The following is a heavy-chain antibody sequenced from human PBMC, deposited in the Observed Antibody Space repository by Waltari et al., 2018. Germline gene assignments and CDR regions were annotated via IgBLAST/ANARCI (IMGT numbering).Heavy chain of an antibody. CDR2: LYPAGNT. CDR1: SFNVSSYY. J-gene: IGHJ6*02. D-gene: IGHD3-10*01. CDR3: ARGNTKYGMDV. Sequence: EVQLVESGGHLIQPGGSLRLSCAASSFNVSSYYMNWVRQAPGKGMEWVSILYPAGNTYYAESVKGRFTFSRDNSKNTLYLQMNSLRAEDTAVYYCARGNTKYGMDVWGQGTTVTVSS. V-gene: IGHV3-53*01.